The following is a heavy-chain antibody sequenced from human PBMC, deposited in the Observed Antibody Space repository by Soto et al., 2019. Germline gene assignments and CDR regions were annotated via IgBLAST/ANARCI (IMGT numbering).Heavy chain of an antibody. V-gene: IGHV1-69*13. D-gene: IGHD3-10*01. CDR3: ARTDYYGSGSPLDFDY. J-gene: IGHJ4*02. CDR2: IIPIFGTA. CDR1: GGTFSSYA. Sequence: GASVKVSCKASGGTFSSYAISWVRQAPGQGLEWMGGIIPIFGTANYAQKFQGRVTITAGESTSTAYMELSSLRSEDTAVYYCARTDYYGSGSPLDFDYWGQGTLVTVSS.